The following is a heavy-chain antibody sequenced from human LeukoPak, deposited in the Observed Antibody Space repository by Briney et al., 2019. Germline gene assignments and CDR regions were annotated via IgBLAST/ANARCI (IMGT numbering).Heavy chain of an antibody. CDR1: GGSISSYY. Sequence: PSETLSLTCTVSGGSISSYYWSWIRQPPGKGLEWIGYIYYSGSTNYNPSLTSRVTISVDTSKNQFSLKLSSVTAADTAVYYCAGAHRRIADDAFDIWGQGTMVTVSS. CDR3: AGAHRRIADDAFDI. J-gene: IGHJ3*02. V-gene: IGHV4-59*01. CDR2: IYYSGST. D-gene: IGHD6-13*01.